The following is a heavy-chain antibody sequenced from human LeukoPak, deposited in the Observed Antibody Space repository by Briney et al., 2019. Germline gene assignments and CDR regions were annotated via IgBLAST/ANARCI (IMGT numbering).Heavy chain of an antibody. D-gene: IGHD3-9*01. CDR1: GFTFSSNY. Sequence: PGGSPRLSCAASGFTFSSNYMSWVRQAPGKGLEWVSVIYSGGSTYYADSVKGRFTISRDNSKNTLYLQMNSLRAEDTAVYYCASRGATKYYDILTGYYISDDAFDIWGQGTMVTVSS. V-gene: IGHV3-53*01. CDR3: ASRGATKYYDILTGYYISDDAFDI. CDR2: IYSGGST. J-gene: IGHJ3*02.